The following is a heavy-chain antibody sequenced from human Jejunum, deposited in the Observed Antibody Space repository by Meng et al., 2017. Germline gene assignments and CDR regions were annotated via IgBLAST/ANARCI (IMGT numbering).Heavy chain of an antibody. V-gene: IGHV4-30-4*02. CDR2: IYYSGST. J-gene: IGHJ4*02. Sequence: QLQLQESGPGLVKPAETLSLTCTVSGGSISSGDYYWSWIRQPPGKGLEWIGYIYYSGSTYYNPSLKSRVTISVDTSKNQFSLKLSSVTAADTAVYYCARTYADYPSYYFDYWGQGTLVTVSS. D-gene: IGHD4-17*01. CDR1: GGSISSGDYY. CDR3: ARTYADYPSYYFDY.